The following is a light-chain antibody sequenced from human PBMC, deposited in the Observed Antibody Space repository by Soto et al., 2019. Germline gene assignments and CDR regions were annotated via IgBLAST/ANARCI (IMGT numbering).Light chain of an antibody. V-gene: IGKV3-20*01. J-gene: IGKJ1*01. CDR1: QSVSNDY. Sequence: EMVLTQSPGTLSLSPGDRATLSCRASQSVSNDYVAWVQQKPGQTPRLLIYSVSSRATGIPDRFSGSGSGTDFTLTISSLQSEDFAVYYCQQFNAWWTFGQGTKVDIK. CDR2: SVS. CDR3: QQFNAWWT.